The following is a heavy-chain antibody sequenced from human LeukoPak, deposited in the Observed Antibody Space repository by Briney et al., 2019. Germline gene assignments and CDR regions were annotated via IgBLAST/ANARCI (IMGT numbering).Heavy chain of an antibody. D-gene: IGHD2-8*01. Sequence: PGGSLRLSCAASGFTFSSYSMNWVRQAPGKGLEWVSYMSSSSTTINYADSVKGRFTISRDNAKNSLYLQMNSLRAEGTAVYYCARGEWALFDYWGQGTLVTVSS. CDR3: ARGEWALFDY. CDR1: GFTFSSYS. J-gene: IGHJ4*02. V-gene: IGHV3-48*01. CDR2: MSSSSTTI.